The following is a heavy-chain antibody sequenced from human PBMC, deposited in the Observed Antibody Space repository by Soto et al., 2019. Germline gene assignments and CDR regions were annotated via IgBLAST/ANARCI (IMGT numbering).Heavy chain of an antibody. D-gene: IGHD4-17*01. CDR2: IYYSGST. CDR1: GGSISSYY. Sequence: SETLSLTCTVSGGSISSYYWSWIRQPPGKGLEWIGYIYYSGSTNYNPSLKSRVTISVDTSKNQFSLKLSSVTAADTAVYYCARGSHYGEHWFDPWGQGTLVTVSS. CDR3: ARGSHYGEHWFDP. V-gene: IGHV4-59*01. J-gene: IGHJ5*02.